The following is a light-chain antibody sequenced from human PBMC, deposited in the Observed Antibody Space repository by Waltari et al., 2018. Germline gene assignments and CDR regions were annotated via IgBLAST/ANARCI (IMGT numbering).Light chain of an antibody. CDR2: DAS. Sequence: EIVLTQSPGTLSLSPGETATLSRSASQNVTSNYLDWYQQRPVQAPGLIIYDASSRATGIPDRFSGSGSGADFTLTINRLEPEDFAVYYCQQYGSSPETFGQGTKVEIK. V-gene: IGKV3-20*01. CDR1: QNVTSNY. CDR3: QQYGSSPET. J-gene: IGKJ2*01.